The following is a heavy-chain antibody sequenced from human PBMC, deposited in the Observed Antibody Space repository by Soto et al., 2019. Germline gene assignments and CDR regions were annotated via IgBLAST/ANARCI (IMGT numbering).Heavy chain of an antibody. V-gene: IGHV1-46*01. D-gene: IGHD4-17*01. CDR2: IKPSGGSA. CDR3: ARGGSDYGHY. Sequence: GSSVTVSCRASGYACTCYLMQWVRQAPGQGLEWLGAIKPSGGSANYAQKFRGRVTMTTDTSTTTVHLEVTSLRLDDTAIYYCARGGSDYGHYWGQGTQVTVSS. J-gene: IGHJ4*02. CDR1: GYACTCYL.